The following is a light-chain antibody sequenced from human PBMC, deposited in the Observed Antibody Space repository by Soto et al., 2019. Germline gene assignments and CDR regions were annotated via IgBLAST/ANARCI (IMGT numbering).Light chain of an antibody. CDR2: DAS. V-gene: IGKV1-5*01. CDR1: QSISTY. Sequence: DIQMTQSPSTLSASVGDRVTFTCRASQSISTYLAWYQQKPGKAPKVLVYDASTLEIGVPSRFSGSGSGTEFTLTISRLQPDDFATYYCQQYSTYSVTFGQGTKLEIK. CDR3: QQYSTYSVT. J-gene: IGKJ2*01.